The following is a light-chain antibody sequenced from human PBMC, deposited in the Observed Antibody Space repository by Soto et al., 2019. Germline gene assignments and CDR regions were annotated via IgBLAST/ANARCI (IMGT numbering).Light chain of an antibody. CDR3: QQYNDWFSIT. CDR2: DTS. V-gene: IGKV3-15*01. J-gene: IGKJ5*01. Sequence: TLSCRASQSVSSKLAWYRQRPGQAPRLVIYDTSTRATGVPARFSGSGSGTEFTLTISSLQSEDFGVYYCQQYNDWFSITFGQGTRLEIK. CDR1: QSVSSK.